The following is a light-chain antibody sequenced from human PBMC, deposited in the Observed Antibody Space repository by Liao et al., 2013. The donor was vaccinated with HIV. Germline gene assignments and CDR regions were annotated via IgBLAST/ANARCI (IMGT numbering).Light chain of an antibody. CDR2: KDS. J-gene: IGLJ2*01. CDR1: ALPKQY. Sequence: SYELTQPPSVSVSPGQTARITCSGDALPKQYAYWYQQKPGQAPVLVIYKDSERPSGIPERFSGFNPGNTATLTISRVEAGDEADYYCQVWDSSSNHVVFGGGTKLTVL. CDR3: QVWDSSSNHVV. V-gene: IGLV3-25*02.